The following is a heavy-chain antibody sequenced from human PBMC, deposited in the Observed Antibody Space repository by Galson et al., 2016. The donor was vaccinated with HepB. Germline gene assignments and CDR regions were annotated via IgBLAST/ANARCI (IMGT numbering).Heavy chain of an antibody. J-gene: IGHJ3*02. V-gene: IGHV1-8*01. CDR3: ARVYSSSGYYRDIDAFDI. D-gene: IGHD6-13*01. Sequence: SVKVSCKASGYTFTSYDINWVRQATGQGLEWMGWMNPNSGNTGYAQKFQGRVTMTRNTSISTAYMELSSLRSEDTAVYYCARVYSSSGYYRDIDAFDIWGQGTMVTVSS. CDR2: MNPNSGNT. CDR1: GYTFTSYD.